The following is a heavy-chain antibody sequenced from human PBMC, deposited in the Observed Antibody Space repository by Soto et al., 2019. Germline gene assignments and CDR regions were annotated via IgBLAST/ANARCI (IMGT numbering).Heavy chain of an antibody. J-gene: IGHJ4*02. CDR1: GYFFTHFW. V-gene: IGHV5-51*01. CDR3: ARGGACISGSCSVDI. CDR2: VYPGDPDI. Sequence: PGESVKISCDASGYFFTHFWIGWVRQMPWKGLEWMGYVYPGDPDIRYSPSFRGQVTISADKSISTAYLQWSSLRASDSGMYYCARGGACISGSCSVDIWCQGTLVTVS. D-gene: IGHD2-15*01.